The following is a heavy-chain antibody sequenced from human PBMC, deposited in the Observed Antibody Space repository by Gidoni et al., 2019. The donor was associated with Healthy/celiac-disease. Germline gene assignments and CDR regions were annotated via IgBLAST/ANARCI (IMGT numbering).Heavy chain of an antibody. Sequence: QVQLQQWGAGLLKPSETLSLTCAVYGGSFSGYYWSWIRQPPGKGLEWIGEINHSGSNNYNPSLKSRVTISVDTSKNQFSLKLSSVTAADTAVYYCAMIRSSDAFDIWGQGTMVTVSS. D-gene: IGHD3-22*01. CDR1: GGSFSGYY. J-gene: IGHJ3*02. V-gene: IGHV4-34*01. CDR3: AMIRSSDAFDI. CDR2: INHSGSN.